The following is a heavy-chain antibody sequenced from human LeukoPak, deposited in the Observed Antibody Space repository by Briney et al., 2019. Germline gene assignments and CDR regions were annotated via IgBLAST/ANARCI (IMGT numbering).Heavy chain of an antibody. J-gene: IGHJ4*02. V-gene: IGHV3-23*01. D-gene: IGHD2-15*01. Sequence: GGSLRLSCAASGFTFSTYAMSWVRLAPGKGLEWVSGISGSGGSTYYADSVKGRFTSSRDNSNNTLYVQMNSLRVEDTAVYYCAKERSEVVVAATNYWGQGTLVTVSS. CDR1: GFTFSTYA. CDR3: AKERSEVVVAATNY. CDR2: ISGSGGST.